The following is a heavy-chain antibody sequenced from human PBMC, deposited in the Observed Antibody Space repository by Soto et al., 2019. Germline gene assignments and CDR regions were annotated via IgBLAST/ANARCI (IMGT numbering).Heavy chain of an antibody. J-gene: IGHJ4*02. CDR3: AKVRAYSSSSGATN. Sequence: GGSLRLSCAASGFTFSSYAMSWVRQAPGKGLEWVSAISGSGGSTYYADSVKGRFTISRDNSKNTLYLQMNSLRAEDTAVYYCAKVRAYSSSSGATNWGQGTLVTVSS. D-gene: IGHD6-6*01. CDR1: GFTFSSYA. CDR2: ISGSGGST. V-gene: IGHV3-23*01.